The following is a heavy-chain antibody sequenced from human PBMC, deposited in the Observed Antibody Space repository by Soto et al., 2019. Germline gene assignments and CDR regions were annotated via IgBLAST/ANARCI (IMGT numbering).Heavy chain of an antibody. CDR2: ISGYNGNT. Sequence: QVPLVQSGAEVKKPGASVKVSCKASGYTFTSYGISWVRQAPGQGLEWMGWISGYNGNTNYAQKLQGRVTMTTDTSTSTGYMELRSLRSDDTAVYYCARDRDFWSGSYYYYMDVWGKGTTVTVSS. D-gene: IGHD3-3*01. V-gene: IGHV1-18*01. CDR3: ARDRDFWSGSYYYYMDV. J-gene: IGHJ6*03. CDR1: GYTFTSYG.